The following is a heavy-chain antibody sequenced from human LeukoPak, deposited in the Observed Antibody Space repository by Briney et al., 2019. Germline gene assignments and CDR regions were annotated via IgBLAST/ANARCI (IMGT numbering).Heavy chain of an antibody. V-gene: IGHV3-7*03. CDR3: AREGASSSFGY. CDR1: GFSFNSDW. Sequence: GGSLRLSCAASGFSFNSDWMDWVRQAPGKGLEWVANIKHDESEKNYLDSVKGRFTISRDNAQNSLYLQMNGLRAEDTAVYYCAREGASSSFGYWGQGTLVTVSS. D-gene: IGHD6-13*01. J-gene: IGHJ4*02. CDR2: IKHDESEK.